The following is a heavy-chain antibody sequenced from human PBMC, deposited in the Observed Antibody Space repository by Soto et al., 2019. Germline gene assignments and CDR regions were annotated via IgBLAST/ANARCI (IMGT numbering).Heavy chain of an antibody. CDR1: GGSISSGGYS. D-gene: IGHD3-3*01. CDR3: ARDSITIFGVVITNYYYYYGMDV. Sequence: SETLSLTCAVSGGSISSGGYSWSWIRQPPGKGLEWIGYIYHSGSTYYNPSLKSRVTISVDRSKNQFSLKLSSVTAADTAVYYCARDSITIFGVVITNYYYYYGMDVWGQGTTVTVSS. V-gene: IGHV4-30-2*01. J-gene: IGHJ6*02. CDR2: IYHSGST.